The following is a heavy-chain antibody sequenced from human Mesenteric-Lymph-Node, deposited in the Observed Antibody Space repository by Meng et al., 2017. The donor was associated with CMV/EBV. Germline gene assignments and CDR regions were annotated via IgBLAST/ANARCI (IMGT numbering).Heavy chain of an antibody. V-gene: IGHV3-48*03. J-gene: IGHJ4*02. CDR2: ISSSATSGTSI. Sequence: GESLKISCAASGFALNNYEMNWVRQAPGKGLEWVSCISSSATSGTSIYYADSVKGRFTISRDNAKNSLFLEMSSLRADDTALYYCAREGNWNHAGNIDYWGQGTLVTVSS. D-gene: IGHD1-20*01. CDR1: GFALNNYE. CDR3: AREGNWNHAGNIDY.